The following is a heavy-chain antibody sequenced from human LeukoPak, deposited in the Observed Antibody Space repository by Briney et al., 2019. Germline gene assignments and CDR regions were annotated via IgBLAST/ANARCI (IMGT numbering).Heavy chain of an antibody. Sequence: GGSLRLSCAASGFTFSNYSMNWVRQAPGKGLEWVSSISSSSSYIYSADSVKGRFTISRDNAKNSLYLQMNSLRVEDTAVYYCAKDLSKGLLYRRGMYYFDYWGQGTLVTVSS. V-gene: IGHV3-21*01. D-gene: IGHD3-10*01. CDR2: ISSSSSYI. CDR1: GFTFSNYS. J-gene: IGHJ4*02. CDR3: AKDLSKGLLYRRGMYYFDY.